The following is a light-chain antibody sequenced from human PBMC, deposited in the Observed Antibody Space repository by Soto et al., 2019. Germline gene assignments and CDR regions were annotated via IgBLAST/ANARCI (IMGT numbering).Light chain of an antibody. CDR2: SSS. CDR1: QGISTW. J-gene: IGKJ3*01. Sequence: DIPITQAPTFLAASVGDRVTICCRASQGISTWVVWYQQKPGAAPKLLIHSSSNLQSGVPSRFSGSGSGTDFTLTISSLQPEDFATYYCQQANSFPLTFGPGTKVDIK. V-gene: IGKV1-12*01. CDR3: QQANSFPLT.